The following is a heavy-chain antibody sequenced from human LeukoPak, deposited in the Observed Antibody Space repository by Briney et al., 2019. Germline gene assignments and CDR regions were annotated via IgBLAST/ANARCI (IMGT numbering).Heavy chain of an antibody. J-gene: IGHJ4*02. CDR2: ISYDGSNK. Sequence: GRSLRLSCAASGFTFSSYGMHWVRQAPGKGLEWVAVISYDGSNKYYADSVKGRFTISRDNSKNTLYLQMNSLRAEDTAVYYCAKEPYEYYYDSSGYWRDWGQGTLVTVSS. CDR3: AKEPYEYYYDSSGYWRD. CDR1: GFTFSSYG. D-gene: IGHD3-22*01. V-gene: IGHV3-30*18.